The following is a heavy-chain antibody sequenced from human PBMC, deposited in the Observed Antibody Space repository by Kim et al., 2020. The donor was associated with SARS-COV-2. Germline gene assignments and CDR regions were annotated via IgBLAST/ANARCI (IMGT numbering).Heavy chain of an antibody. CDR3: ARPPRGISRRTFDV. CDR2: ISYSWTT. V-gene: IGHV4-39*01. CDR1: GASIDSTNYY. D-gene: IGHD3-3*01. J-gene: IGHJ3*01. Sequence: SETLSLTCTVSGASIDSTNYYWGWIRQPPGKGLEWLWSISYSWTTHYNPSHESRVPISADTSKNQFSLKLSSVTAADTAVYYCARPPRGISRRTFDVWGQGTMVTVSS.